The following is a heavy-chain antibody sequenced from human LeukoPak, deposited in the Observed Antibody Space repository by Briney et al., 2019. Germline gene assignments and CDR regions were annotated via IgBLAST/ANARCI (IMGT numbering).Heavy chain of an antibody. CDR2: INHSGST. V-gene: IGHV4-34*01. Sequence: SETLSLTCAVYGGSFSGYYWSWIRQPPGKGLEWIGEINHSGSTNYNPSLKSRVTISVDTSKNQFSLKLSPVTAADTAVYYCARGQDSSRWFGTLNYWGQGTLVTVSS. J-gene: IGHJ4*02. CDR1: GGSFSGYY. D-gene: IGHD6-19*01. CDR3: ARGQDSSRWFGTLNY.